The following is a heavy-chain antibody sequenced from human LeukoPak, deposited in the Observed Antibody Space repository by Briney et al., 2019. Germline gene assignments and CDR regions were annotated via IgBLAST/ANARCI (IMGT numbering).Heavy chain of an antibody. J-gene: IGHJ4*01. CDR2: IKLDGSEK. Sequence: PGGSLRLSCVASGFTFGKYWMSWVRQAPGKGLEWVANIKLDGSEKNYVDSVKGRFTISRDNAKSTLYLQMNSLRAEDTAVYYCARGPGSSGGAYVGDYWGHGTLVTVSS. CDR3: ARGPGSSGGAYVGDY. D-gene: IGHD3-22*01. V-gene: IGHV3-7*01. CDR1: GFTFGKYW.